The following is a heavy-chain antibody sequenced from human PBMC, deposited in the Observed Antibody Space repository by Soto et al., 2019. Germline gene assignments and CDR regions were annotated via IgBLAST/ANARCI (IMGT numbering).Heavy chain of an antibody. CDR1: GFTFSSYA. D-gene: IGHD4-17*01. CDR2: ISYDGSNK. CDR3: ARDNRVGYDYGKVELAFDI. J-gene: IGHJ3*02. Sequence: GGSLRLSCAASGFTFSSYAMHWVRQAPGKGLEWVAVISYDGSNKYYADSVKGRFTISRDNSKNTLYLQMNSLRAEDTAVYYCARDNRVGYDYGKVELAFDIWGQGTMVTVSS. V-gene: IGHV3-30-3*01.